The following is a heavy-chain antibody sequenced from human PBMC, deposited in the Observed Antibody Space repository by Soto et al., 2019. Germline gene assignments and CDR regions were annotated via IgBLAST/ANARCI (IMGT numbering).Heavy chain of an antibody. D-gene: IGHD2-21*02. V-gene: IGHV2-5*02. Sequence: SGPTLVNPTQTLTLTCTFSGFSLSTSGVGVGWIRQPPGKALEWLALIYWDDDKRYSPSLRSRLTINKDTSKNQVVLTMTNMGPVDTATYYCIQSRCGGDCLQSYASHYYYGMDVWGQGTTVTVSS. CDR2: IYWDDDK. J-gene: IGHJ6*02. CDR3: IQSRCGGDCLQSYASHYYYGMDV. CDR1: GFSLSTSGVG.